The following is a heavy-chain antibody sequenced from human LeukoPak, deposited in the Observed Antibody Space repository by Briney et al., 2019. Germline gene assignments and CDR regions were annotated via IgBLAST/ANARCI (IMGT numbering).Heavy chain of an antibody. CDR1: GYTFTGYY. D-gene: IGHD6-13*01. J-gene: IGHJ4*02. CDR3: ARVGYSRQVDY. Sequence: ASVKVSCKASGYTFTGYYMHWVRQAPGQGLEWMGWINPNSGGTNYARKFQGRVTMTRDTSISTAYMELSRLRSDDTAVYYCARVGYSRQVDYWGQGTLVTVSS. CDR2: INPNSGGT. V-gene: IGHV1-2*02.